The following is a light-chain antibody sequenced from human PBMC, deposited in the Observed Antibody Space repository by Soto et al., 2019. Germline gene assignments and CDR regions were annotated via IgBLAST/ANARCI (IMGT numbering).Light chain of an antibody. CDR3: VLYMGSGIWV. Sequence: QTVVTQEPSFSVSPGGTVTLTCGLSSGSVSASYYPSWYQQTPGQAPRTLIYNTNTRSSGVPDRFSGSILGNKAALTITGAQADYDSDYYCVLYMGSGIWVFGGGTQLTVL. CDR2: NTN. V-gene: IGLV8-61*01. J-gene: IGLJ3*02. CDR1: SGSVSASYY.